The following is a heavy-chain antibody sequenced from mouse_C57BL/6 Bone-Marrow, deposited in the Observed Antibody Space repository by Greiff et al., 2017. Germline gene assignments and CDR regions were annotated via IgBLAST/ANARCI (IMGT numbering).Heavy chain of an antibody. Sequence: VKLVESGAELAKPGASVKLSCKASGYTFTSYWMHWVKQRPGQGLEWIGYINPSSGYTKYNQKFKDKATLTADKSSSTAYMQLSSLTYDDSAVYYCARYLSTMIRNWYFDVWGTGTTVTVSS. V-gene: IGHV1-7*01. D-gene: IGHD2-4*01. CDR2: INPSSGYT. CDR1: GYTFTSYW. J-gene: IGHJ1*03. CDR3: ARYLSTMIRNWYFDV.